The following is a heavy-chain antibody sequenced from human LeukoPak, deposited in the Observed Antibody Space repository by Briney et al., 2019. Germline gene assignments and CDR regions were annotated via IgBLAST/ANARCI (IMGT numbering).Heavy chain of an antibody. CDR2: INPNSGGT. J-gene: IGHJ3*02. D-gene: IGHD2-15*01. V-gene: IGHV1-2*02. Sequence: GASVKVSCKASGYTFTGYYMHWVRQAPGQRLEWMGGINPNSGGTSYAQKLQGRITMTTDTATSTAYMELRSLRSDDTAVYYCVRSGYCYGGTCHSGAFDIWGQGTVVTVSS. CDR1: GYTFTGYY. CDR3: VRSGYCYGGTCHSGAFDI.